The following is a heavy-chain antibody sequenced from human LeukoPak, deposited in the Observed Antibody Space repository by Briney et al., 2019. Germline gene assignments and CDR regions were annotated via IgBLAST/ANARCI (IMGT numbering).Heavy chain of an antibody. CDR2: ISWNSGSI. D-gene: IGHD5-24*01. CDR1: GFTFDDYA. V-gene: IGHV3-9*01. CDR3: ARDRGDGTQSPFYS. Sequence: PGRSLRLSCAASGFTFDDYAMHWVRQAPGKGLEWVSGISWNSGSIGYADSVKGRFTISRDNAKNSLDLVMSSLRVDDTAVYYCARDRGDGTQSPFYSWGQGTVVTVAS. J-gene: IGHJ4*02.